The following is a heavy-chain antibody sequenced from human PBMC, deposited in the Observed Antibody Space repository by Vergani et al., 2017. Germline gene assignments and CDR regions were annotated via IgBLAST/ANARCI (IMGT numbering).Heavy chain of an antibody. CDR3: ASQRSAAAGRALDY. Sequence: QVQLVESGGGLVKPGGSLRLSCAASGFSFSDHYMTWIRQAPGKGLEWVSYISNSGNTIEYADSVKGRFSISRDNAKSSLFLQMDSLRAEDTAVYYCASQRSAAAGRALDYWGQGTLVTVSS. CDR2: ISNSGNTI. V-gene: IGHV3-11*01. J-gene: IGHJ4*02. D-gene: IGHD6-13*01. CDR1: GFSFSDHY.